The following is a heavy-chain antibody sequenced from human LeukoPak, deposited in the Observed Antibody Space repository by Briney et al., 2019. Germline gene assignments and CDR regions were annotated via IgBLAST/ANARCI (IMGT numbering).Heavy chain of an antibody. CDR3: ERAGTWQQYYYDSSGYYTPYFDY. V-gene: IGHV3-30*01. D-gene: IGHD3-22*01. CDR1: GFTFSSYA. J-gene: IGHJ4*02. Sequence: PGRSLRLSCAASGFTFSSYAMHGVRQAPGKGLDWVAVISYDGSNKYYADSVKRRFTISRNNSKNTLYLQMNSLRAEDTDVYYCERAGTWQQYYYDSSGYYTPYFDYWGPGNLVTVSS. CDR2: ISYDGSNK.